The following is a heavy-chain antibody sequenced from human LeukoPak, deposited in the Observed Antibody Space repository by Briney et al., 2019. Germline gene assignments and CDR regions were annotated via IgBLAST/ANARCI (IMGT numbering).Heavy chain of an antibody. CDR3: AREGEYGDYVFDY. CDR1: GGTFSSYA. V-gene: IGHV1-69*04. J-gene: IGHJ4*02. CDR2: IIPIFGIA. Sequence: SVNVSCKASGGTFSSYAISWVRQAPGQGLEWMGRIIPIFGIANYAQKFQGRVTITADKSTSTAYMELSSLRSEDTAVYYCAREGEYGDYVFDYWGQGTLVTVSS. D-gene: IGHD4-17*01.